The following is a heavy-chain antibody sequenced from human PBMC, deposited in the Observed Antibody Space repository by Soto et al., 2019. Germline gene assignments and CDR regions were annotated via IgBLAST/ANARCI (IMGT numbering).Heavy chain of an antibody. CDR3: ARGEPNRRTLLGSMYYMDV. D-gene: IGHD7-27*01. CDR2: IYYSGST. V-gene: IGHV4-59*01. J-gene: IGHJ6*03. Sequence: SETLSLTCTVSGGSISSYYWSWIRQPPGKGLEWIGYIYYSGSTNYNPSLKSRVTISVDTSKNQFSLKLSSVTAADTAVYYCARGEPNRRTLLGSMYYMDVWGKGTTVTVSS. CDR1: GGSISSYY.